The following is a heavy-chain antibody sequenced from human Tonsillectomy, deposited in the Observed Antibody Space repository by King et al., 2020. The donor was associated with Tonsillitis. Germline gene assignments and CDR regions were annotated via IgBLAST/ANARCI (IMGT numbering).Heavy chain of an antibody. D-gene: IGHD3-22*01. CDR3: ARDTNYYDSSGYSLD. CDR2: IWYDGSNK. V-gene: IGHV3-33*08. Sequence: VQLVESGGGVVQPGRSLRLSCAASGFTFSSYGMRWVRQAPGKGLEWVAVIWYDGSNKYYADSVKGQFTISRDNSKNTLYLQMNSLRAEDTAVYYCARDTNYYDSSGYSLDWGQGTLVTVSS. J-gene: IGHJ4*02. CDR1: GFTFSSYG.